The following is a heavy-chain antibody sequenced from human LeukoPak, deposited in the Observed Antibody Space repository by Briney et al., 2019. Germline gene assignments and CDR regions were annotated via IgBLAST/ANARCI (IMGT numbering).Heavy chain of an antibody. J-gene: IGHJ6*02. CDR1: GGSISSSN. D-gene: IGHD3-3*01. Sequence: PSETLSLTCAVSGGSISSSNWWSWVRQAPGKGLEWVSAISGSGGSTYYADSVKGRFTISRDNSKNTLYLQMNSLRAEDTAVYYCAKGSSFSYDFETRYYYGMDVWGQGTTVTVSS. V-gene: IGHV3-23*01. CDR3: AKGSSFSYDFETRYYYGMDV. CDR2: ISGSGGST.